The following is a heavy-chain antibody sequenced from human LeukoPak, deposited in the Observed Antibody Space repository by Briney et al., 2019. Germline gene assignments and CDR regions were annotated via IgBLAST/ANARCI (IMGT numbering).Heavy chain of an antibody. V-gene: IGHV1-69*13. D-gene: IGHD4-17*01. J-gene: IGHJ6*02. Sequence: SVTVSCTASGGTFSSYAISWVRQAPGQGLEWMGGIIPIFGTANYAQKFQGRVTITADESTSTAYMELSSLRSEDTAVYYCARGYGDYPYYYGMDVWGQGTTVTVSS. CDR1: GGTFSSYA. CDR2: IIPIFGTA. CDR3: ARGYGDYPYYYGMDV.